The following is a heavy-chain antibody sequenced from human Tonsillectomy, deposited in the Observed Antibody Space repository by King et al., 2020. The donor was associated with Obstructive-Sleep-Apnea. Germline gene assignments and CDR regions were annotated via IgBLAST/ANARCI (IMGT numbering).Heavy chain of an antibody. V-gene: IGHV3-30*04. CDR3: ASGWSGLGYYGMDV. Sequence: VQLVESGGGVVQPGRSLRLSCAASGFTFSSYAMHWVRQAPGKGLEWVAVISYDGSNKYYADSVKGRFTISRDNSKNTLYLQMNSLRAEDTAVYYCASGWSGLGYYGMDVWGQGTTVTVSS. CDR1: GFTFSSYA. CDR2: ISYDGSNK. D-gene: IGHD6-19*01. J-gene: IGHJ6*02.